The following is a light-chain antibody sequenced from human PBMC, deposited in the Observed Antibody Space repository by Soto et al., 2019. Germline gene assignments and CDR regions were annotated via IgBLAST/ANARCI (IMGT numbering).Light chain of an antibody. Sequence: EIVLTQSPGTLSLSPGERATLSCRASQSVSSRYLAWYQQKPGQAPRLLMYGASSRATGIPDRFSGSGSGPDFTLSISRLEPEDFAVDYCQQYGSSPPYTFGQGTKLEIK. CDR2: GAS. CDR3: QQYGSSPPYT. J-gene: IGKJ2*01. V-gene: IGKV3-20*01. CDR1: QSVSSRY.